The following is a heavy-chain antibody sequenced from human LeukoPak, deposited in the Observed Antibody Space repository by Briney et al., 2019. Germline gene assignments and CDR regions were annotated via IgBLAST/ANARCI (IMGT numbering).Heavy chain of an antibody. D-gene: IGHD4-17*01. CDR3: ARDSYGETFDY. CDR1: GGSISSGSYY. V-gene: IGHV4-61*03. Sequence: SQTLSLTCTVSGGSISSGSYYWSWIRQPPGKGLEWIGYIYYSGSTNYNPSLKSRVNISVDTSKTHFSLKLSSVTAADTAVYYCARDSYGETFDYWGQGTLVTVSS. CDR2: IYYSGST. J-gene: IGHJ4*02.